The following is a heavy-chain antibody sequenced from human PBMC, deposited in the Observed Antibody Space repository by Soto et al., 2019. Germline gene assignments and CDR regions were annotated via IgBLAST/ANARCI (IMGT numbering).Heavy chain of an antibody. D-gene: IGHD2-15*01. CDR3: ARGYCSGGSCYGYYFDY. Sequence: QVPLVQSGAEVKKPGASVKVSCKASGYTFTSYDINWVRQATGQGLEWMGWMNPNSGNTGYAQKFQGRVTMTRNTSISTGYMELSSLRSEDTAVYYCARGYCSGGSCYGYYFDYWGQGTLVTVSS. CDR1: GYTFTSYD. V-gene: IGHV1-8*01. CDR2: MNPNSGNT. J-gene: IGHJ4*02.